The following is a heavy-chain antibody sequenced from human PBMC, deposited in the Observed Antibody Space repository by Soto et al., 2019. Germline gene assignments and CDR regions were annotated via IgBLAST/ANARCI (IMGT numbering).Heavy chain of an antibody. CDR3: TTDSYSSIIVVRFDY. Sequence: PGGSLRLSCAASGFTFSNAWINWVRQAPGKGLEWVGRIKSKTDGGTPDYAAPVEGRFAISRDDSKNMVYLQMNSPKTEDTGIYYCTTDSYSSIIVVRFDYWGHGTLVTVSS. CDR1: GFTFSNAW. CDR2: IKSKTDGGTP. V-gene: IGHV3-15*07. D-gene: IGHD3-22*01. J-gene: IGHJ4*01.